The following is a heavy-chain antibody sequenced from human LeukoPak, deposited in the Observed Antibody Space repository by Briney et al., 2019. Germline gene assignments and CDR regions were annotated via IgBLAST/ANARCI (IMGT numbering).Heavy chain of an antibody. CDR3: ARAVAAT. V-gene: IGHV4-34*01. J-gene: IGHJ5*02. CDR2: INHSGSN. D-gene: IGHD2-15*01. CDR1: GGSFSGYY. Sequence: SETLSLTCAVYGGSFSGYYWSWIRQPPGKGLEWIGEINHSGSNNYIPSLMSRVTMSVDTSKNQFSLKLSSVTAADTAVYYCARAVAATWGQGTLVTVSS.